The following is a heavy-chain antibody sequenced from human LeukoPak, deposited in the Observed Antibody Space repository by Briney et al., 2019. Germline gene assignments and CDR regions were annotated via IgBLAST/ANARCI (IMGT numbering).Heavy chain of an antibody. J-gene: IGHJ4*02. Sequence: SETLSLTCAVYGGSFSGYYWSWIRQPPGKGLEWIGEINHSGSTNYNPSLKSRVTISVDTSKNQFSLKLSSVTAADTAVYYCARGDFGKATIDYWGQGTLVTVSS. CDR3: ARGDFGKATIDY. V-gene: IGHV4-34*01. D-gene: IGHD3-3*01. CDR1: GGSFSGYY. CDR2: INHSGST.